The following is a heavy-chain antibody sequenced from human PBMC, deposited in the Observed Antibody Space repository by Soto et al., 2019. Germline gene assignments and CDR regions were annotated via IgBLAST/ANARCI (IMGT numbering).Heavy chain of an antibody. CDR2: IYYSGST. CDR1: GGSISSYY. D-gene: IGHD2-15*01. J-gene: IGHJ6*02. V-gene: IGHV4-59*01. CDR3: ARALCSGGSCYSRALVYYYYGMDV. Sequence: SETLSLTCTVSGGSISSYYRSWIRQPPGKGLEWIGYIYYSGSTNYNPSLKSRVTISVDTSKNQFSLKLSSVTAADTAVYYCARALCSGGSCYSRALVYYYYGMDVWGQGTTVTVSS.